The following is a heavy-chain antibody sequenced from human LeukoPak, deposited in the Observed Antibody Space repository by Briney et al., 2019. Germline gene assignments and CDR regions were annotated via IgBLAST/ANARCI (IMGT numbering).Heavy chain of an antibody. V-gene: IGHV4-59*08. CDR3: ARAVSGRFDY. CDR1: GDSISSYY. CDR2: IYYSGST. J-gene: IGHJ4*02. D-gene: IGHD6-19*01. Sequence: SETLSLTCTVSGDSISSYYWSWIRQPPGKGLEWTGYIYYSGSTNYNPSLNSRVTISVDTSKNQFSLRLSSVTAADTAIYSCARAVSGRFDYWGQGTLVTVSS.